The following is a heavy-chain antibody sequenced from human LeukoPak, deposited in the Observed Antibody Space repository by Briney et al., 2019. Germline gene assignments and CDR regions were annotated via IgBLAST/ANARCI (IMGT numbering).Heavy chain of an antibody. CDR2: ISAYNGNT. Sequence: ASVKVSCKASGYTFTSYGISWVRQAPGQGLEWMGWISAYNGNTNYAQKLQGRVTMTTDTSTSTAYMELRSLRSDDTAVYYCARINSVVPAAIPKMDVWGKGTTVTVSS. V-gene: IGHV1-18*01. D-gene: IGHD2-2*02. J-gene: IGHJ6*04. CDR1: GYTFTSYG. CDR3: ARINSVVPAAIPKMDV.